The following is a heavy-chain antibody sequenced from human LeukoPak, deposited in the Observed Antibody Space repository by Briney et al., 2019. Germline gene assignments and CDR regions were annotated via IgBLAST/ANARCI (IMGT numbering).Heavy chain of an antibody. D-gene: IGHD2-15*01. Sequence: GGSLRLSCAASGFTSGFTFNKSWMSWVRQAPGKGLEWVANIKLDGSDKDYVDSVKGRFTISRDDAKNSLYLQMNSLRADDTAVYYCTRARTCSGSCYHFDYWGQGTLVTVSS. CDR1: GFTFNKSW. J-gene: IGHJ4*02. CDR2: IKLDGSDK. V-gene: IGHV3-7*01. CDR3: TRARTCSGSCYHFDY.